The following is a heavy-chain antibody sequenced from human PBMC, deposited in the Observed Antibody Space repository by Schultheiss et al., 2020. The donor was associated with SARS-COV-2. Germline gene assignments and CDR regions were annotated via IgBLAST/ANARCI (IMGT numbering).Heavy chain of an antibody. CDR2: IYSGGST. CDR1: GFTVSSNY. V-gene: IGHV3-66*01. CDR3: AKSSVGARPLFDY. D-gene: IGHD1-26*01. Sequence: GGSLRLSCAASGFTVSSNYMSWVRQAPGKGLEWVSVIYSGGSTYYADSVKGRFTISRDNSKNTLYLQMNSLRAEDTAVYYCAKSSVGARPLFDYWGQGTLVTVSS. J-gene: IGHJ4*02.